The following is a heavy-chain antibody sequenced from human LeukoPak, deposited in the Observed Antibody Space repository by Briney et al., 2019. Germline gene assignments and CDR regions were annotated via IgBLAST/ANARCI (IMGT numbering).Heavy chain of an antibody. D-gene: IGHD1-26*01. V-gene: IGHV3-7*01. CDR3: ARDPGGATHDAFDI. Sequence: GGSLRLSCAASGFTFSINWMTWVRQAPGKGLEWLANTNPEGGDKYYVDSVKGRFTISRDNAKNSVFLHLNSLRAEDTAVYYCARDPGGATHDAFDIWGQGTMVTVSS. CDR2: TNPEGGDK. CDR1: GFTFSINW. J-gene: IGHJ3*02.